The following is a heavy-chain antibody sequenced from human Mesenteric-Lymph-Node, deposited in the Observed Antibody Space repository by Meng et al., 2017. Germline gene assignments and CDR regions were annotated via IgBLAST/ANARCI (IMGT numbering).Heavy chain of an antibody. Sequence: GESLKISCAASGFTFDDYAMHWVRQAPGKGLEWVAVIWFDGSKKNYADSVKGRFTISRDNTMSTLYLQMDSLRVEDTAVYYCVRMKGWALDYWGQGTQVTVSS. CDR1: GFTFDDYA. V-gene: IGHV3-33*08. CDR3: VRMKGWALDY. D-gene: IGHD1-26*01. CDR2: IWFDGSKK. J-gene: IGHJ4*02.